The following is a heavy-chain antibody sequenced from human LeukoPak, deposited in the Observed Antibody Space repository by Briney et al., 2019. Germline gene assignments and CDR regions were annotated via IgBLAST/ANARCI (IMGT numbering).Heavy chain of an antibody. V-gene: IGHV1-8*01. CDR2: MNPNSGNT. J-gene: IGHJ4*02. CDR3: ARGLHDYGDYAYYFDY. Sequence: ASVKVSCKASGYTFTSYDINWVRQATGQGLEWMGWMNPNSGNTGYAQKFQGRVTMTRNTSISTAYMELSSLRSEDTAVYYCARGLHDYGDYAYYFDYWGQGTLVTVS. CDR1: GYTFTSYD. D-gene: IGHD4-17*01.